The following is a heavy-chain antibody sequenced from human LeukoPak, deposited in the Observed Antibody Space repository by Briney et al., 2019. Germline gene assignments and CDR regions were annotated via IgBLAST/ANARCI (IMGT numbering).Heavy chain of an antibody. V-gene: IGHV3-66*02. CDR1: GFAVSNNY. D-gene: IGHD3-22*01. CDR3: ARARCDTCGYGS. Sequence: GGSLRLSCAASGFAVSNNYMSWVRQAPGKGLEWVAVIYDGGHTDYADSVKGRFTISRDSYKNTLYLQMNSLRPEDTAEYYCARARCDTCGYGSWGQGTLVTVSS. CDR2: IYDGGHT. J-gene: IGHJ5*02.